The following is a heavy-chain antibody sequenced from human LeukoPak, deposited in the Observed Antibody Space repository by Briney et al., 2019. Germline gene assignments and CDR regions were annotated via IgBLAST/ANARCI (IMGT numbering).Heavy chain of an antibody. CDR3: ARDYYGDDH. J-gene: IGHJ4*02. V-gene: IGHV3-48*03. D-gene: IGHD3-10*01. CDR2: ISTNGDVI. Sequence: GGSLGLSCAASGFTFSDHEMTWVRQAPGKGLEWISYISTNGDVIYYSDSVKGRFTISRDNAKNSLYLQMNSLRAEDTAVYFCARDYYGDDHWGQGTLVTVSS. CDR1: GFTFSDHE.